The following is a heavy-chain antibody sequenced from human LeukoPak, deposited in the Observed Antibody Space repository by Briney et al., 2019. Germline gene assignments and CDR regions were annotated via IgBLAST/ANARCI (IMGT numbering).Heavy chain of an antibody. Sequence: SETLSLTCTVSGGSISSYYWSWIRQPPGKGLEWIGYIYYSGSTNYNPSLKSRVTISVDTSKNQFSLKLSSATAADTAVYYCAREGLSLYYFDYWGKEPWSPSPQ. CDR3: AREGLSLYYFDY. D-gene: IGHD2-15*01. J-gene: IGHJ4*01. CDR2: IYYSGST. V-gene: IGHV4-59*01. CDR1: GGSISSYY.